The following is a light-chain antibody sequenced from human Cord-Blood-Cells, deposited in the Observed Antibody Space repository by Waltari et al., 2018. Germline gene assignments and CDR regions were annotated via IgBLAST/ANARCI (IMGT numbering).Light chain of an antibody. CDR3: GTWDSSLSAYV. J-gene: IGLJ1*01. CDR1: NSNIGNNY. V-gene: IGLV1-51*02. CDR2: ENN. Sequence: QSVLTRPPSVSAAPGQKVTISCSGSNSNIGNNYVSWYQQLPGTAPKLLIYENNKRPSGIPDRFSGSKSGTSATLGITGLQTGDEADYYCGTWDSSLSAYVFGTGTKVTVL.